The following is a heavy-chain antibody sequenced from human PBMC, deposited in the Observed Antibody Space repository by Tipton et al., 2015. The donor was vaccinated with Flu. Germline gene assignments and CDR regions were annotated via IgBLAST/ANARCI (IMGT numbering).Heavy chain of an antibody. D-gene: IGHD6-13*01. J-gene: IGHJ6*02. CDR3: ARDELFSSWSGDYYYGMDV. CDR1: GGSISSYY. V-gene: IGHV4-59*01. Sequence: TLSLTCTVSGGSISSYYWSWIRQPPGKGLEWIGYIYYSGSTNYNPSLKSRDTISVDTSKNQFSLKLSSVTAADTAVYYCARDELFSSWSGDYYYGMDVWGQGTTVTVSS. CDR2: IYYSGST.